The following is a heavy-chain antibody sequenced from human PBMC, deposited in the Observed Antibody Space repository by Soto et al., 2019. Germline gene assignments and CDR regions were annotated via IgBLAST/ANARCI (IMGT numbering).Heavy chain of an antibody. J-gene: IGHJ2*01. CDR2: IYYSGST. V-gene: IGHV4-31*03. CDR1: GGSISRGGYY. CDR3: ARVYYDYIWGSYRRPYWYFDL. D-gene: IGHD3-16*02. Sequence: QVQLQESGPGLVKPSQTLSLTCTVSGGSISRGGYYWSWIRQHPGKGLEWIGYIYYSGSTYYNPSLKSRVTISVDTSKNQFSLKLSSVTAADTAVYYCARVYYDYIWGSYRRPYWYFDLWGRGTLVTVSS.